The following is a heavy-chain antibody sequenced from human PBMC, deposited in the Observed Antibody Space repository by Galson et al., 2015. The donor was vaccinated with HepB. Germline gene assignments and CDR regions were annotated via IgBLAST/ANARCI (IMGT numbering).Heavy chain of an antibody. CDR2: IIPIFGTA. CDR1: GGTFSSYA. Sequence: SVKVSCRASGGTFSSYATSWVRQAPGQGLEWVGGIIPIFGTANYAQKFQGRVTITADESTSTAYMELSSLRSEDTAVYYCASGWRPGHYYYYGMDVWGQGTTVTVSS. CDR3: ASGWRPGHYYYYGMDV. D-gene: IGHD2-2*03. V-gene: IGHV1-69*13. J-gene: IGHJ6*02.